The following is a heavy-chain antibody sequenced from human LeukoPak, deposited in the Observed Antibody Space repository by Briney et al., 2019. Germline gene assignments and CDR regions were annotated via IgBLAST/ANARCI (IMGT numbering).Heavy chain of an antibody. Sequence: GGSLRLSCAASGFTFSSYWMSWVRQAPGKGLEWVVNIREDGNEKYYADSVKGQFTISRDNAKNSLFLQMDSLRAEDTAVYYCARDRDSSGWSGPYYYYGMDVWGQGATVTVSS. CDR2: IREDGNEK. CDR3: ARDRDSSGWSGPYYYYGMDV. V-gene: IGHV3-7*01. D-gene: IGHD6-19*01. J-gene: IGHJ6*02. CDR1: GFTFSSYW.